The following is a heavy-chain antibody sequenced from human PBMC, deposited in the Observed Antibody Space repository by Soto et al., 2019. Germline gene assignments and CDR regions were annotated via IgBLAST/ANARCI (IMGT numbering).Heavy chain of an antibody. D-gene: IGHD2-21*01. V-gene: IGHV3-21*01. CDR1: GFTFNTYD. J-gene: IGHJ5*02. Sequence: EVQLVESGGGLVKPGGSLILSCAASGFTFNTYDMNWVRQAPGKGLEWVSSITTSSAYIYYADSLKGRITISRDNAKNSLFLQMNSLRAEATAMYYCVRSGTARLLRHSWFDTWGQGTLVTVSS. CDR2: ITTSSAYI. CDR3: VRSGTARLLRHSWFDT.